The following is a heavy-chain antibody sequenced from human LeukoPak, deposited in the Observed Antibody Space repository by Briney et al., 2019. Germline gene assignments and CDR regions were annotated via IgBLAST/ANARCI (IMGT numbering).Heavy chain of an antibody. V-gene: IGHV3-48*02. Sequence: PGGSLRLSCAASGFTFSSYSMNWVRQAPGKGLEWVSYISSSSSTIYYADSVKGRFTISRDNAKNSLYLQMNSLRDEDTAVYYCARDAVPRGITMVKGVTYFDYWGQGTLVTVSS. CDR2: ISSSSSTI. J-gene: IGHJ4*02. CDR1: GFTFSSYS. CDR3: ARDAVPRGITMVKGVTYFDY. D-gene: IGHD3-10*01.